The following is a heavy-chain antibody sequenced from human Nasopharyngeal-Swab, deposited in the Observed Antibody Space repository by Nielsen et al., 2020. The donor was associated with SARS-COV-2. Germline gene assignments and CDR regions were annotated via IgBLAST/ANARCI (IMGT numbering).Heavy chain of an antibody. D-gene: IGHD4-23*01. CDR2: ISGSGGST. CDR1: GFTFSSYA. Sequence: GESLKISCAASGFTFSSYAMSWVRQAPGKGLEWVSAISGSGGSTYYADSVKGRFTISRDNSKNTLYLQMNSLRAEDTAVYYCTRAGNFRHDYWGQGTLVTVSS. CDR3: TRAGNFRHDY. J-gene: IGHJ4*02. V-gene: IGHV3-23*01.